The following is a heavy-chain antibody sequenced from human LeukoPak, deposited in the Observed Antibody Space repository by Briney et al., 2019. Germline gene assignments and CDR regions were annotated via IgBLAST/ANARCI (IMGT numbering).Heavy chain of an antibody. V-gene: IGHV3-23*01. CDR2: NSGSGGST. CDR3: AKPLSSGWYLDYFDS. Sequence: GGSLRLSCAASGFTFSSYTMSWVRQAPGKGLEWVSANSGSGGSTYYADSVKGRFTISRDNSKNTLYLQMNSLRAEDTAVYYCAKPLSSGWYLDYFDSWGQGTLVTVSS. D-gene: IGHD6-19*01. J-gene: IGHJ4*02. CDR1: GFTFSSYT.